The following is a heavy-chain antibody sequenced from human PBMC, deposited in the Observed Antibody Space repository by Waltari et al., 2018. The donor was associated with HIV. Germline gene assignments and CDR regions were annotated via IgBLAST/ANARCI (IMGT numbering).Heavy chain of an antibody. Sequence: QVQLVQSGAEVKKPGASVKVSCKASGYTFTSYDINWVRQATGQGLEWMGWMNRNSGNTGYAQKFQGRVTMTRNTSISTAYMELSSLRSEDTAVYYCARDPYGSGSYPFDYWGQGTLVTVSS. CDR1: GYTFTSYD. CDR2: MNRNSGNT. J-gene: IGHJ4*02. D-gene: IGHD3-10*01. V-gene: IGHV1-8*01. CDR3: ARDPYGSGSYPFDY.